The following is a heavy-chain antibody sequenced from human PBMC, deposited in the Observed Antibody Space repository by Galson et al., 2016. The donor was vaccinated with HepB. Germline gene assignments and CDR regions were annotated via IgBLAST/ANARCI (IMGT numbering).Heavy chain of an antibody. V-gene: IGHV3-33*06. J-gene: IGHJ6*02. D-gene: IGHD3-16*01. CDR3: AKSRGTRGDYYAMDV. CDR2: IWNDGVSK. CDR1: GFSIGSHG. Sequence: SLRLSCAASGFSIGSHGMHWVRQAPGKGLEWVGIIWNDGVSKYADSVKGRFTISRDNPRDKVFLQMNSLRAEDTAVYYCAKSRGTRGDYYAMDVWGQGTTVTVSS.